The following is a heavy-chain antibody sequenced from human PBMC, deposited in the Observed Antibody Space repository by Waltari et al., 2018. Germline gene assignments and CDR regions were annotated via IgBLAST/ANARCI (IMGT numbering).Heavy chain of an antibody. CDR1: GYSISGGYY. CDR2: SYHRGST. D-gene: IGHD1-26*01. Sequence: QVQLQESGPGLVKPSETLSLTCAVSGYSISGGYYWGWIPQPPGTGGEWVGSSYHRGSTYYNPSLKGRVTISVDTSKNQVSLKRSSVPAADRAVYYCARDERPGTKWELRRGNWVDPWGQGTLVTVSS. J-gene: IGHJ5*02. V-gene: IGHV4-38-2*02. CDR3: ARDERPGTKWELRRGNWVDP.